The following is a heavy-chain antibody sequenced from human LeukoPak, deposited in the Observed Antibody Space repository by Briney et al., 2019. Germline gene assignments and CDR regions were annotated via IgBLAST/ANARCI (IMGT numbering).Heavy chain of an antibody. CDR1: GYTFTSYD. V-gene: IGHV1-8*02. J-gene: IGHJ6*03. CDR2: MNPNSGNT. CDR3: ARGRITMVRGNGFRIYYMDV. Sequence: GASVKVSCKASGYTFTSYDINWVRQATGQGLEWMGWMNPNSGNTGYAQKFQGRVTMTRNTSISTAYMELSSLRSEDTAVYYCARGRITMVRGNGFRIYYMDVWGKGTTVTISS. D-gene: IGHD3-10*01.